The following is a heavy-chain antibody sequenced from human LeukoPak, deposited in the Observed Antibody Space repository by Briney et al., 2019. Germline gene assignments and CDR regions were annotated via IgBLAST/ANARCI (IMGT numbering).Heavy chain of an antibody. CDR1: GGSFSGYY. CDR2: INHSGST. Sequence: SETLSLTCAVYGGSFSGYYWSWIRQPPGKGLEWIGEINHSGSTNYNPSLKSRVTISVDTSKNQFSLKLSSVTAADTAVYYCARVPARFYYFDYWGQGALVTVSS. CDR3: ARVPARFYYFDY. V-gene: IGHV4-34*01. J-gene: IGHJ4*02.